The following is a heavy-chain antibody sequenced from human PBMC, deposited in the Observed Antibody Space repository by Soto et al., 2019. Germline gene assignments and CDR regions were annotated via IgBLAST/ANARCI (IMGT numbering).Heavy chain of an antibody. D-gene: IGHD3-3*01. CDR3: ARITRS. Sequence: EAQLLESGGGLVRPEGSLRLSCAASGITLSDSAMTWVRQAPGKGLEWISSLTGDAKTTYYADSVKGRFTVSRDISKNTFYLQMDSLRAEDTAMYFCARITRSWGQGTLVTVSS. V-gene: IGHV3-23*01. J-gene: IGHJ5*02. CDR2: LTGDAKTT. CDR1: GITLSDSA.